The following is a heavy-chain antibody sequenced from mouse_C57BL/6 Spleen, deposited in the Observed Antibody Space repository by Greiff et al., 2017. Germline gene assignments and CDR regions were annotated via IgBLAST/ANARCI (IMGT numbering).Heavy chain of an antibody. CDR3: ARKENLLLYFDV. CDR2: ISSGFSTI. CDR1: GFTFSDYG. V-gene: IGHV5-17*01. Sequence: EVMLVESGGGLVKPGGSLKLSCAASGFTFSDYGMHWVRQAPEKGLEWVAYISSGFSTIYYADTVKGRFTISRDNAKNTLFLQMTSMRSEDTAMYYCARKENLLLYFDVWGTGTTVTVSS. J-gene: IGHJ1*03.